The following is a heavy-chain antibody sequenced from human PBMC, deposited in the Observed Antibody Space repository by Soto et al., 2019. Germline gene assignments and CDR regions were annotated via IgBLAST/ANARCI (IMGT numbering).Heavy chain of an antibody. CDR3: ARVDPDDIALAGKGGYYYGMDV. J-gene: IGHJ6*02. D-gene: IGHD6-19*01. CDR1: GYAFTGYG. CDR2: ISAYNGNT. V-gene: IGHV1-18*04. Sequence: ASVKVSCKASGYAFTGYGISWVRQAPGQGLEWMGWISAYNGNTNYAQKLAGRVTMTTDTSTSTAYMELRTLRSDDTDVYYCARVDPDDIALAGKGGYYYGMDVWGQGTTVTVSS.